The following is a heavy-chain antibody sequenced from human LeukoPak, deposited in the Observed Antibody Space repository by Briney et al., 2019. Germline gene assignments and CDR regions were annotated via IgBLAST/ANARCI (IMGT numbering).Heavy chain of an antibody. CDR3: ATNSSRGVFDY. CDR2: ISWNSGSI. CDR1: GFTFDDYA. V-gene: IGHV3-9*01. Sequence: GGSLRLSCAASGFTFDDYAMHWVRQAPGKGLGWVSGISWNSGSIGYADSVKGRFTISRDNAKNTLYLQMNSLRAEDTAVYYCATNSSRGVFDYWGQGTLVTVSS. J-gene: IGHJ4*02. D-gene: IGHD6-13*01.